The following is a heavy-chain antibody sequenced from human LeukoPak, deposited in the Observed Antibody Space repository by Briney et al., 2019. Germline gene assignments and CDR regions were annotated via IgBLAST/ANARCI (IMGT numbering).Heavy chain of an antibody. Sequence: PGGSLRLSCAASGFTVSQNYMSWVRQAPGRGLEWVSLIYTDGTTHYADSVKGRFTISRDNSKNTVYLQMNSLRPEDTAVYYCARDRAGTQAWVEFAPWGQGTLVTVSS. D-gene: IGHD3-10*01. V-gene: IGHV3-66*02. J-gene: IGHJ5*02. CDR2: IYTDGTT. CDR1: GFTVSQNY. CDR3: ARDRAGTQAWVEFAP.